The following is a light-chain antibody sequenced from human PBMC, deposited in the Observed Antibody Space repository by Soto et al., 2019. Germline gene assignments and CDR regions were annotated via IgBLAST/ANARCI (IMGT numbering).Light chain of an antibody. CDR1: QSISSY. CDR3: QQTYSTPWT. V-gene: IGKV1-39*01. Sequence: DIQMTQSPSSLSASVGEGVTITCRASQSISSYVSWFQQKPGKAPKLLIYGASSLQSGVPSRFSGSGSGTDFTLTISSLEPEDFATYYCQQTYSTPWTFGQGTKVEIK. CDR2: GAS. J-gene: IGKJ1*01.